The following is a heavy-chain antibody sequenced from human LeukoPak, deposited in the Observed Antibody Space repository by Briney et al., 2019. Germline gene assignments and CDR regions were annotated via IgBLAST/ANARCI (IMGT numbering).Heavy chain of an antibody. V-gene: IGHV1-69*06. CDR3: ARDREGVRATWDYYYMDV. J-gene: IGHJ6*03. CDR1: GGTFSSYA. CDR2: IIPIFGTA. D-gene: IGHD3-10*01. Sequence: ASVKVSCKASGGTFSSYAISWVRQAPGQGLEWMGGIIPIFGTANYAQKFQGRVTITADKSTSTAYMELSSLRSEDTAVYYCARDREGVRATWDYYYMDVWGKGTTVTVSS.